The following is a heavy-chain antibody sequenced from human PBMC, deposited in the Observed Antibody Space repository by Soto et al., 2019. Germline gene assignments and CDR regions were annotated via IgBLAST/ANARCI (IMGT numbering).Heavy chain of an antibody. V-gene: IGHV4-30-4*01. CDR3: ARVPGYCSGGSCYQPPTPSFDY. Sequence: PSETLSLTCTVSGGSISSGDYYWSWIRQPPGKGLEWIGYIYYSGSTYYNPSLKSRVTISVDTSKNQFSLKLSSVTAADTAVYYCARVPGYCSGGSCYQPPTPSFDYWGQGTLVTVSS. D-gene: IGHD2-15*01. J-gene: IGHJ4*02. CDR1: GGSISSGDYY. CDR2: IYYSGST.